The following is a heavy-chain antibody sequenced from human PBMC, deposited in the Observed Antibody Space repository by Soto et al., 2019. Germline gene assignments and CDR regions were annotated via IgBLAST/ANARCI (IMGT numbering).Heavy chain of an antibody. CDR2: IIPIFGTA. V-gene: IGHV1-69*01. Sequence: QVQLVQSGAEVKKPGSSVKVSCTASGGTFSSYAISWVRQAPGQGLEWMGGIIPIFGTANYAQKFQGRVTITADESTSTAYMELSSLRSEDTAVYYCARHEYSSSSHPLDVWGQGTTVTVSS. CDR1: GGTFSSYA. J-gene: IGHJ6*02. D-gene: IGHD6-6*01. CDR3: ARHEYSSSSHPLDV.